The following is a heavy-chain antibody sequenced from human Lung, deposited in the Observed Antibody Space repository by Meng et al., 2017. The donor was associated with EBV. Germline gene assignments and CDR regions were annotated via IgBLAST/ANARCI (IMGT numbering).Heavy chain of an antibody. CDR1: GDSFSSSSAA. CDR3: ARGATSVFDL. J-gene: IGHJ2*01. Sequence: QVQLQQPGPGLVTPSQPPSLTCVISGDSFSSSSAAWTWIRQSPSRGLEWLGRTYYRSKWYNDYAVFVKSRITINPDTSKNQFSLQLNSVTPEDTAVYYCARGATSVFDLWGRGTLVTVSS. CDR2: TYYRSKWYN. V-gene: IGHV6-1*01.